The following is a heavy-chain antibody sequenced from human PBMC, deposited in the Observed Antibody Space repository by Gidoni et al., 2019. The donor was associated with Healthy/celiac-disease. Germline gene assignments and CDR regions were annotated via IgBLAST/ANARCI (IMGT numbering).Heavy chain of an antibody. D-gene: IGHD7-27*01. J-gene: IGHJ4*02. CDR3: ARGRSLGNPTEKKEFDY. CDR1: VGSFSGDY. CDR2: INHSGST. Sequence: QVQLQQWGAGLLMHSETLSLPCAVDVGSFSGDYWSWIRKPPGKGLEWIGEINHSGSTNYNQSLKSRVTISVDTSKNQFSLKLSSVTAADTAVYYCARGRSLGNPTEKKEFDYWGQGTLVTVSS. V-gene: IGHV4-34*01.